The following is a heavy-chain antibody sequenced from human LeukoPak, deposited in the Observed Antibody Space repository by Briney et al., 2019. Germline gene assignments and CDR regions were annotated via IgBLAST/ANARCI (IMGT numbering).Heavy chain of an antibody. CDR3: AREVDSTSIFYFDY. CDR1: GFTFNHYT. Sequence: GGSLRLSCAASGFTFNHYTLNWVRQAPGKGLEWVSSISSSSTYIYYADSVKGRFTISRDNAKNSLFLHMNSLRADDTAVYYCAREVDSTSIFYFDYWGQRTLVTVSS. D-gene: IGHD5-12*01. V-gene: IGHV3-21*01. CDR2: ISSSSTYI. J-gene: IGHJ4*02.